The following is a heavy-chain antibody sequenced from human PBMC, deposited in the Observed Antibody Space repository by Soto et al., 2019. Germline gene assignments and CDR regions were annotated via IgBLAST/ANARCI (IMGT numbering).Heavy chain of an antibody. D-gene: IGHD2-2*01. CDR1: GGSFSGYY. V-gene: IGHV4-34*01. CDR3: ASQSLAVPAAPLSTPYYYYYMDV. CDR2: INHSGST. Sequence: SETLSLTCAVYGGSFSGYYWSWIRQPPGKGLEWIGEINHSGSTNYNPSLKSRVTISVDTSKNQFSLKLSSVTAADTAVYYCASQSLAVPAAPLSTPYYYYYMDVWGKGTTVTVSS. J-gene: IGHJ6*03.